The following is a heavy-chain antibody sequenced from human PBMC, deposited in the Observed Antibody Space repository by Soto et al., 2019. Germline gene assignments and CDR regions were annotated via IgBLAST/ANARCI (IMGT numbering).Heavy chain of an antibody. Sequence: QVQLVESGGGVVQPGRSLRLSCAASGFTFSNYGMHWVRQAPGKGLEWVAVISYDGDSEYYADSVRGRFTISRDNSKNALYLQTSRMRHEDTAVYYCAKCGGLVYWKSPGCTATEFDYWAQGTLVTSSS. CDR3: AKCGGLVYWKSPGCTATEFDY. D-gene: IGHD1-1*01. CDR2: ISYDGDSE. V-gene: IGHV3-30*18. J-gene: IGHJ4*02. CDR1: GFTFSNYG.